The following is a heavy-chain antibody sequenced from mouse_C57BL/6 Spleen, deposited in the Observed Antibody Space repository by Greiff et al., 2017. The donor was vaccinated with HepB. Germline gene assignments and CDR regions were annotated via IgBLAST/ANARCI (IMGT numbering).Heavy chain of an antibody. V-gene: IGHV14-4*01. CDR1: GFNIKDDY. CDR2: IDPENGDT. D-gene: IGHD3-2*02. CDR3: TSGGGGSY. Sequence: EVQLKESGAELVRPGASVKLSCTASGFNIKDDYMHWVKQRPEQGLEWIGWIDPENGDTEYASKFQGKATITADTSSNTAYLQLSSLTSEDTAVYYCTSGGGGSYWGQGTLVTVSA. J-gene: IGHJ3*01.